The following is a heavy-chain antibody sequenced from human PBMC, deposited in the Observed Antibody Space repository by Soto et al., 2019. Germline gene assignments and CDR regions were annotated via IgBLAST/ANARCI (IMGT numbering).Heavy chain of an antibody. CDR3: TTEELNFDY. Sequence: GGSLRLSCAASGFTFSNAWMSWVRQAPGKGLEWVGHIKSKTDGGTTDYAAPVKDRFTISRDDSKNTLYLQMNSLKTEDTAVYYCTTEELNFDYWGQGTLVTVSS. CDR2: IKSKTDGGTT. CDR1: GFTFSNAW. D-gene: IGHD1-26*01. V-gene: IGHV3-15*01. J-gene: IGHJ4*02.